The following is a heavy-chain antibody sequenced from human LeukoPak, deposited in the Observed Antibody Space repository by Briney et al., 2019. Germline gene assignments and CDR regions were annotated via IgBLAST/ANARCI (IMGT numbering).Heavy chain of an antibody. J-gene: IGHJ3*02. D-gene: IGHD3-10*01. CDR2: IAYDGSNK. V-gene: IGHV3-30-3*01. Sequence: GGSLRLSCAASGFTFSSYAMHWVRQAPGKGLEWVAIIAYDGSNKYYADSVKGRFTISRDNSKNTLYLQMNSLRTEDTAVYYCARTYYGSDAFDIWGQGTMVTVSS. CDR1: GFTFSSYA. CDR3: ARTYYGSDAFDI.